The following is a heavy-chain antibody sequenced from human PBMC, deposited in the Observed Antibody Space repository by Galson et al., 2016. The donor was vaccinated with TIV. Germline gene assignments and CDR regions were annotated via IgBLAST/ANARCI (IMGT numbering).Heavy chain of an antibody. CDR2: ITSTSNYI. V-gene: IGHV3-21*01. D-gene: IGHD3-10*02. J-gene: IGHJ3*02. Sequence: SLRLSCAASGFTFSSFTMNWVRQAPDRGLEWVSSITSTSNYIYYTDSVKGRFTISRDNAKNSLYLQINSLRVGDTAVYYSARRGAYVSDALDIWGQGTMVTVSS. CDR1: GFTFSSFT. CDR3: ARRGAYVSDALDI.